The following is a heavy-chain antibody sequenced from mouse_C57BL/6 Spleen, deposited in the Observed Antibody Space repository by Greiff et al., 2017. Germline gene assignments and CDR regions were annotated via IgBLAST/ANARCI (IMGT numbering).Heavy chain of an antibody. V-gene: IGHV1-69*01. CDR2: IDPSDSYT. CDR3: ARGIRDYDVEVYAVDY. D-gene: IGHD2-4*01. CDR1: GYTFTSYW. Sequence: QVQLQQPGAELVMPGASVKLSCKASGYTFTSYWMHWVKQRPGQGLEWIGEIDPSDSYTNYNQKFKGKSTLTVDKSSSTAYMQLSSLTSEDSAVYYCARGIRDYDVEVYAVDYWGQGTSVTVCS. J-gene: IGHJ4*01.